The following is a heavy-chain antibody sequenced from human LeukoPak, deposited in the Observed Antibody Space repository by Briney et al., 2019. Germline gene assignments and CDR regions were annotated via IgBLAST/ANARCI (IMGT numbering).Heavy chain of an antibody. Sequence: TGGSLRLSCAASGFTFSSYGMHWVRQAPGKGLEWVAFIRYDGSNKYYADSVKGRFTISRDNSKNTLYLQMNSLRAEDTAVYYCAKDQRGSSYFDDWGQGTLVTVSS. V-gene: IGHV3-30*02. J-gene: IGHJ4*02. CDR3: AKDQRGSSYFDD. D-gene: IGHD6-13*01. CDR1: GFTFSSYG. CDR2: IRYDGSNK.